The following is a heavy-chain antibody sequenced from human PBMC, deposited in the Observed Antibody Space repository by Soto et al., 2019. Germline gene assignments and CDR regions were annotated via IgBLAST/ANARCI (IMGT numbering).Heavy chain of an antibody. Sequence: ASVKVSCKSSGYTFTNYYIHWVRQAPGQGLEWIGRINPNSGGTNLAQKFQDRVTMTRDTSITTVYMELYRLRYDDTAVYYCARRILYSSGWDYYFDSWGQGTLVTVSS. D-gene: IGHD6-19*01. J-gene: IGHJ4*02. CDR1: GYTFTNYY. V-gene: IGHV1-2*06. CDR3: ARRILYSSGWDYYFDS. CDR2: INPNSGGT.